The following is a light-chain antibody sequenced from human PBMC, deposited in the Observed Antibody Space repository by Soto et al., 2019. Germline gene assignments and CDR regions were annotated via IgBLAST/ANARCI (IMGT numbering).Light chain of an antibody. J-gene: IGKJ1*01. CDR2: GAS. CDR1: QGISNY. Sequence: DIQMTQSPSSLSASVGDRVTITCRASQGISNYLAWYQQKPGKVPKLLIYGASTLQSGVPSRFSGSGSATDFTLTISSLQPEDVATYHCQSYNSAPKTFGQGTKVEIK. V-gene: IGKV1-27*01. CDR3: QSYNSAPKT.